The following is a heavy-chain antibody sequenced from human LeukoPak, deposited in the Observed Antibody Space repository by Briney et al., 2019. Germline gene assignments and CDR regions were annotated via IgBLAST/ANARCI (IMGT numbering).Heavy chain of an antibody. CDR3: ARSSYSSSSSV. CDR2: INSDGSEG. J-gene: IGHJ3*01. D-gene: IGHD6-6*01. V-gene: IGHV3-7*03. Sequence: GGSLRLSCAVSGFTFSGFWMSWSRQAPGKGLEWVASINSDGSEGYYADVVKGRFTISRDNAKNSLYLQINSLRAENTAVYYCARSSYSSSSSVWGQGTMVTVSS. CDR1: GFTFSGFW.